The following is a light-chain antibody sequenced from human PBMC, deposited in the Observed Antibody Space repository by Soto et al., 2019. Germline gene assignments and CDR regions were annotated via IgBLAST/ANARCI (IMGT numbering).Light chain of an antibody. CDR2: WAS. CDR1: QSVFYTSNNKNY. V-gene: IGKV4-1*01. Sequence: DIVMTQSPDSLAVSLGERATINCKSSQSVFYTSNNKNYLAWYRQRPGQPPKLLLYWASTRASGVPDRFSGSGSGTDFTLTISSLQAEDVAVYYCQQYDTTPITFGQGTRLEIK. J-gene: IGKJ5*01. CDR3: QQYDTTPIT.